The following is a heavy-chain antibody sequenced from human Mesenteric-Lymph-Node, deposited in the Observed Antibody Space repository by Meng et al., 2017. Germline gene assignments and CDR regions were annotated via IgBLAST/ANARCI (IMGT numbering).Heavy chain of an antibody. CDR2: INPNSGGT. Sequence: ASVKVSCKASGYTFTGYYMYWVRQAPGQGLEWMGRINPNSGGTNYAQKFQGRVTMTRETSISTAYMELSRLRSDDTAVYYCARAAYYYGSGSYYLHDYWGQGTRVTVSS. CDR3: ARAAYYYGSGSYYLHDY. CDR1: GYTFTGYY. D-gene: IGHD3-10*01. J-gene: IGHJ4*02. V-gene: IGHV1-2*06.